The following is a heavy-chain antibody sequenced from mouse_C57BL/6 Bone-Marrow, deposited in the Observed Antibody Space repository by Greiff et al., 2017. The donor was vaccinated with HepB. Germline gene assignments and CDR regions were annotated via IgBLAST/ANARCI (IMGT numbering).Heavy chain of an antibody. V-gene: IGHV14-4*01. CDR2: IDPENGDT. Sequence: VQLQQSGAELVRPGASVKLSCTASGFNIKDDYMHWVKQRPEQGLEWIGWIDPENGDTEYASKFQGKATITADTSSNTAYLQLSSLTSEDTAVYYCTSLDYGTYWGQGTTLPVSS. D-gene: IGHD2-1*01. J-gene: IGHJ2*01. CDR1: GFNIKDDY. CDR3: TSLDYGTY.